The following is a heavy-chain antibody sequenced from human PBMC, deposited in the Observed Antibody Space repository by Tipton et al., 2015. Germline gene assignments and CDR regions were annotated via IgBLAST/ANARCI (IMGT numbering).Heavy chain of an antibody. CDR2: ISWNSGSI. CDR3: AHLYGDSHSFDY. CDR1: GFTFDDYA. V-gene: IGHV3-9*01. D-gene: IGHD4-17*01. Sequence: VQLVQSGGGLVQPGRSLRLSCAASGFTFDDYAMHWVRQAPGKGLEWVSGISWNSGSIGYADSVKGRFTISRDNAKNSLYLQMNSLRAEDTALYYCAHLYGDSHSFDYWGQGTLVTVSS. J-gene: IGHJ4*02.